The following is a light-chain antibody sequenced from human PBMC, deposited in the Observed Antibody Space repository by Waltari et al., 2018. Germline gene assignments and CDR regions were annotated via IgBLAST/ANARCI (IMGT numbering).Light chain of an antibody. V-gene: IGLV3-10*01. J-gene: IGLJ2*01. CDR2: EGD. Sequence: YPRKSGRAPVLVIYEGDKRPSAIPGRVSGATSGTTATMRITGAQVEDEGDYYCYSTDKTGNHGIFGGGTKLTVL. CDR3: YSTDKTGNHGI.